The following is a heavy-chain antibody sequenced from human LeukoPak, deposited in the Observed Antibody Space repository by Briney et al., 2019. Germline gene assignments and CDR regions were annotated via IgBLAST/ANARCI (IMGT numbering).Heavy chain of an antibody. V-gene: IGHV1-24*01. CDR3: ATFANDPFVFDP. J-gene: IGHJ5*02. Sequence: ASVKVSCKVSGYTLTELSMHWVRQAPGKGLEWMEGFDPEDGETIYAQKFQGRVTMTEDTSTDTAYMELSSLRSEDTAVYYCATFANDPFVFDPWGQGTLVTVSS. CDR1: GYTLTELS. D-gene: IGHD3-16*02. CDR2: FDPEDGET.